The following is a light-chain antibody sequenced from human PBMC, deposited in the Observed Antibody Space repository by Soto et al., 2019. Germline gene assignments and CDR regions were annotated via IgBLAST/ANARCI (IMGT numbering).Light chain of an antibody. CDR1: QDISKY. V-gene: IGKV1-33*01. CDR3: QQNDSILRT. Sequence: DILMMHAPSSLSPSVGDRVTITCQASQDISKYLNWYQQKPGKAPKLLIYHSSNLETGVPSRFSGSGSGTHFTFTISSLQPEEIATYFCQQNDSILRTFGQGTKVDIK. CDR2: HSS. J-gene: IGKJ1*01.